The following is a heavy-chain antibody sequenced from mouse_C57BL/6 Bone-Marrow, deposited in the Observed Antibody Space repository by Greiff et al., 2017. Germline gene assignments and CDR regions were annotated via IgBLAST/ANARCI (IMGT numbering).Heavy chain of an antibody. Sequence: EVQLQQSGAELVRPGASVKLSCTASGFNIKDDYMHWVKQRPEQGLEWIGWIDPENGDTEYASKFQGKATITADTSSNTAYLQLSSLTSEDTAVYYCTRIYYGSRYFDVWGTGTTVTVSS. J-gene: IGHJ1*03. CDR2: IDPENGDT. D-gene: IGHD1-1*01. CDR3: TRIYYGSRYFDV. CDR1: GFNIKDDY. V-gene: IGHV14-4*01.